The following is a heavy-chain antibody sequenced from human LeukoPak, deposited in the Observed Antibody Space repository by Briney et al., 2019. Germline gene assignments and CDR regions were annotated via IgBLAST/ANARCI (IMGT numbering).Heavy chain of an antibody. V-gene: IGHV1-2*02. CDR2: INPHSGDT. Sequence: GASVKVSCKASGFTFGAYYMHWVRQAPGQGLEWMGWINPHSGDTNYAQKFQDRVTMTRDTSVTTDYLELSRLTSDDTAVYYCAKGVLHYYTGGFDLWGQGTMVTVSS. J-gene: IGHJ3*01. CDR1: GFTFGAYY. D-gene: IGHD3-3*01. CDR3: AKGVLHYYTGGFDL.